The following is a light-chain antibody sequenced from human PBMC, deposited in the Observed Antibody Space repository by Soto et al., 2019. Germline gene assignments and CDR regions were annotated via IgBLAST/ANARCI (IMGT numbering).Light chain of an antibody. V-gene: IGKV3D-15*01. J-gene: IGKJ4*01. CDR1: QSVNSN. CDR3: QQYDNWPLT. Sequence: EIVMTQSPATLSVSPGERATLSCRASQSVNSNLAWYQQKPGQAPRLLIYGTSARATGIPARFSGSGSGTEFTLTISGLQSEDFALYSCQQYDNWPLTFGGGTKVEIK. CDR2: GTS.